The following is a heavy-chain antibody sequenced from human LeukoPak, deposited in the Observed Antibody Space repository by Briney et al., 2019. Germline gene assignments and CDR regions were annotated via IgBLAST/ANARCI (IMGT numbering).Heavy chain of an antibody. CDR3: ARDRRALDAFDI. Sequence: PGGSLRLSCAASGFTFSSYGMHWVRQAPGKGLEWVAIISYDGSKKYYGDSVKGRFTISRDNSKNTLYLQMNSLRAEDTAVYYCARDRRALDAFDIWGQGTMVTVSS. D-gene: IGHD3-3*02. CDR2: ISYDGSKK. CDR1: GFTFSSYG. V-gene: IGHV3-33*05. J-gene: IGHJ3*02.